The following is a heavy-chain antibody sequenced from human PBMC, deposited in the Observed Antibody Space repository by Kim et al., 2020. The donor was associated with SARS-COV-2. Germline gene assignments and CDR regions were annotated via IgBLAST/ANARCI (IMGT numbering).Heavy chain of an antibody. Sequence: GGSLRLSCAASGFNFNKFGMHWVRQAPGKGLEWVALISYEGSKKYYADSPKGRFTISRDSSKNTLYLQMNSLRPEDTAVYFCAKDKSIIMITFGGESGVMDTWGQGTTFTVSS. CDR2: ISYEGSKK. CDR1: GFNFNKFG. CDR3: AKDKSIIMITFGGESGVMDT. J-gene: IGHJ6*02. V-gene: IGHV3-30*18. D-gene: IGHD3-16*01.